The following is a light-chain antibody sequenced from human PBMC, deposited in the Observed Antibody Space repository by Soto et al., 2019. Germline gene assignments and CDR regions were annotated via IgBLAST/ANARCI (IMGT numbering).Light chain of an antibody. V-gene: IGKV3-20*01. CDR2: GAS. CDR3: ELYGSSPQA. CDR1: QSVSSSY. J-gene: IGKJ1*01. Sequence: EIVLTQSPGTLSLSPGERATLSCRASQSVSSSYLAWYQQKPGQAPRLLIYGASSRATGIPDRFSGSGSGTYLTRTIRSLELEDFAVYFWELYGSSPQAVGQGTKVDLK.